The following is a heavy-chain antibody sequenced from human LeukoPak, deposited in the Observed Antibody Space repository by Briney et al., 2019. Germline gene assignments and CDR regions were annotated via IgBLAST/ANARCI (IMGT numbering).Heavy chain of an antibody. D-gene: IGHD3-10*01. J-gene: IGHJ5*02. CDR3: ARAYGSGSYYKNWFDP. V-gene: IGHV1-46*01. Sequence: GASVKVSCKASGYTFTTYYMHWVRQAPGQGLEWMGIINPSGGSTSYAQKFQGRVTMTRDTSTSTVYMELSSLRSEDTAVYYCARAYGSGSYYKNWFDPWGQGTLVTVSS. CDR2: INPSGGST. CDR1: GYTFTTYY.